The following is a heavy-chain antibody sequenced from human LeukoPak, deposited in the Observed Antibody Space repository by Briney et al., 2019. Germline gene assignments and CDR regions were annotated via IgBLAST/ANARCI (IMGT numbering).Heavy chain of an antibody. CDR1: GFTFSTYA. CDR3: ARADDCTNGVCDAFDI. Sequence: PGGSLRLSCAASGFTFSTYAMSWVRQAPGKGLEWVSSICGSGSSIHCVDSYYRDSVKGRFTISRDNSKDTLYLQMNSLRAEDTAVYYCARADDCTNGVCDAFDIWGQGTMVTVSS. V-gene: IGHV3-23*01. CDR2: ICGSGSSIHCVDS. J-gene: IGHJ3*02. D-gene: IGHD2-8*01.